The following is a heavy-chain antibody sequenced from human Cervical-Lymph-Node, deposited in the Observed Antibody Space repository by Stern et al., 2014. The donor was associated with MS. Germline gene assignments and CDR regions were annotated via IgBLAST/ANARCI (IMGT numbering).Heavy chain of an antibody. CDR2: ISNLDGTYK. V-gene: IGHV3-30*03. CDR1: AITVRKYV. Sequence: VQLVESGGGVVQSGRSLRLSCAASAITVRKYVMHWVRQAPGKGLEWVAVISNLDGTYKDYADSVKGRFTISRDESENTVYLQMNSLRDEDTAVYYCATGTGAYGVIRGDFDLWGRGTLVTVSS. D-gene: IGHD4-17*01. J-gene: IGHJ2*01. CDR3: ATGTGAYGVIRGDFDL.